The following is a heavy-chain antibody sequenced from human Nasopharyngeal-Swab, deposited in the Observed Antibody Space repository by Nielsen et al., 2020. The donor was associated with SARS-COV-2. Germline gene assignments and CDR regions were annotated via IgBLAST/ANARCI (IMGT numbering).Heavy chain of an antibody. D-gene: IGHD3-16*01. Sequence: WIRQPPGKGLEWIGEINHSGSTNYNPSLKSRVTISVDTSKNQFSLKLSSVTAADTAVYYCARVTGDRDVWAKGPRSPSP. CDR2: INHSGST. V-gene: IGHV4-34*01. CDR3: ARVTGDRDV. J-gene: IGHJ6*02.